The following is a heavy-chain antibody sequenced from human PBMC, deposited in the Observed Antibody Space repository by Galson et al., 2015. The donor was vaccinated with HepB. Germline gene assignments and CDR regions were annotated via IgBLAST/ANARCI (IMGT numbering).Heavy chain of an antibody. CDR1: GFTFSTYS. D-gene: IGHD6-13*01. CDR2: ISSSSDTM. J-gene: IGHJ4*02. Sequence: SLRLSCAASGFTFSTYSMNWVRQAPGKGLEWVSYISSSSDTMYYADSVKGRFTISRDNAKNSLFQQMNSLRDDDAAVYYCARGGLLWTAPGTRLGYWGQGTLVTVSS. V-gene: IGHV3-48*02. CDR3: ARGGLLWTAPGTRLGY.